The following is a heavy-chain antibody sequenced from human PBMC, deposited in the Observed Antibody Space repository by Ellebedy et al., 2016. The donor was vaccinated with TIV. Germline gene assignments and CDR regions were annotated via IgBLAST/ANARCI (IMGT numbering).Heavy chain of an antibody. CDR3: ASGVCSGGSCYFDY. Sequence: SETLSLXCTVSGGSISSSSYYWSWIRQPPGKGLEWIGYIYYSGSTYYNPSLKSRVTISVDTSKNQFSLKLSSVTAADTAVYYCASGVCSGGSCYFDYWGQGTLVTVSS. J-gene: IGHJ4*02. V-gene: IGHV4-31*03. CDR2: IYYSGST. D-gene: IGHD2-15*01. CDR1: GGSISSSSYY.